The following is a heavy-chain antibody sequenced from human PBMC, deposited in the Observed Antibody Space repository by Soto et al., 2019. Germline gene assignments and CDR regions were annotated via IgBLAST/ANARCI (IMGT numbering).Heavy chain of an antibody. CDR2: ISYDGSNK. CDR1: GFTFSSYG. J-gene: IGHJ6*02. V-gene: IGHV3-30*18. Sequence: QVQLVESGGGVVQPGRSLRLSCAASGFTFSSYGMHWVRQAPGKGLEWVAVISYDGSNKYYADSVKGRFTISRDNSKNTLYMHMNSLRAKDTAVYYCAKVLDEYCSGGSCYWYGMDVWGQGTTVTVSS. D-gene: IGHD2-15*01. CDR3: AKVLDEYCSGGSCYWYGMDV.